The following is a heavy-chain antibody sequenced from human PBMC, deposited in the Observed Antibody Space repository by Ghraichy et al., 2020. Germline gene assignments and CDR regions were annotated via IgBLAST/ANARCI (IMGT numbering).Heavy chain of an antibody. CDR3: SRHSQLTRYSYGPLDY. D-gene: IGHD5-18*01. J-gene: IGHJ4*02. CDR1: GGSISSSNYY. Sequence: SETLSLTCTVSGGSISSSNYYWGWIRQPPGKGLEWIGNIYFSGTTYHNPSLKSPVTISVDTSKNQFSLRLSSVTAADTALYYCSRHSQLTRYSYGPLDYWGQGTLVTVSS. V-gene: IGHV4-39*01. CDR2: IYFSGTT.